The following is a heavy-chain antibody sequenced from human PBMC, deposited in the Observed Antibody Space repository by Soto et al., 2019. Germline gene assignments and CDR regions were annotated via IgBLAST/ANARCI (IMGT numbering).Heavy chain of an antibody. Sequence: SETLSLTCTVSGGSISSSSYYWGWIRQPPGKGLEWLGSIYHSGITNYNPSLKSRVTIAVDTAKNQYSLKLSPVTAADTAVYYCARMALTMVRGVIIYYYYYGMDVWGQGTTVTVSS. D-gene: IGHD3-10*01. V-gene: IGHV4-39*07. CDR3: ARMALTMVRGVIIYYYYYGMDV. J-gene: IGHJ6*02. CDR2: IYHSGIT. CDR1: GGSISSSSYY.